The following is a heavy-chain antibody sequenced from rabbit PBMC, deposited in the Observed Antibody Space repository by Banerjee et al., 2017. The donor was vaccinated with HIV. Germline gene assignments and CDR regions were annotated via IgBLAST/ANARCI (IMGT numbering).Heavy chain of an antibody. J-gene: IGHJ4*01. D-gene: IGHD2-1*01. V-gene: IGHV1S40*01. CDR3: ARGGYDENYFNL. CDR1: GFSFSCNYY. Sequence: QSLEESGGDLVKPGASLTLTCTASGFSFSCNYYMCWVRQAPGKGLEWIACIDTGSGHTYYASWAKGRFTISKTSSTTVTLQMTSLTAADTATYFCARGGYDENYFNLWGPGTLVTVS. CDR2: IDTGSGHT.